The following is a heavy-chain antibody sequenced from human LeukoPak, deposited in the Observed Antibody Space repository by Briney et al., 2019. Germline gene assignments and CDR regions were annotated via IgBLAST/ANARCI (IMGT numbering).Heavy chain of an antibody. CDR1: GFTFSNYW. J-gene: IGHJ4*02. Sequence: GSLRLSCAASGFTFSNYWMHWVHQAPGKGLVWVSRINSDGISTGYADSVKGRFTVSRDNAKKTLYLQMNSLRAEDTAVYYCARDVGNFDYWGQGTLVTVSS. V-gene: IGHV3-74*01. CDR3: ARDVGNFDY. CDR2: INSDGIST.